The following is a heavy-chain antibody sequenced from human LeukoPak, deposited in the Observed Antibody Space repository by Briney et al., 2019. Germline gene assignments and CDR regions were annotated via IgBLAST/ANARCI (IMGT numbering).Heavy chain of an antibody. CDR1: GGSFSGYY. Sequence: SETLSLTCAVYGGSFSGYYWSWIRQPPGKGLEWIGEINHSGSTNYNPSLKSRVTVSVDTSKNQFSLKLSSVTAADTAVYYCARYSSSWYWRYFDYWGQGTLVTVFS. D-gene: IGHD6-13*01. CDR3: ARYSSSWYWRYFDY. V-gene: IGHV4-34*01. J-gene: IGHJ4*02. CDR2: INHSGST.